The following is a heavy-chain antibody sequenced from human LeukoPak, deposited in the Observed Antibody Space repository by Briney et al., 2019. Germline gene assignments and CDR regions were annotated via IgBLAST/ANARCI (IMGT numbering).Heavy chain of an antibody. D-gene: IGHD5-12*01. CDR2: ISSSSSYI. J-gene: IGHJ4*02. CDR1: GFTFSYYS. Sequence: GGSLRLSCAASGFTFSYYSMNWVRQAPGKGLEWVSSISSSSSYIYYADSVKGRFTISRDNAKNSLYLQMNSLRAEDTAVYYCARRGSGYTEPIDYWGQGTLVTVSS. V-gene: IGHV3-21*04. CDR3: ARRGSGYTEPIDY.